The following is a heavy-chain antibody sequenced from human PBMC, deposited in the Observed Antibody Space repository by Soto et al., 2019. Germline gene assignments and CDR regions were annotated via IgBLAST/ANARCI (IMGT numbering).Heavy chain of an antibody. J-gene: IGHJ6*02. CDR3: ARVFLPGIAVAVTKPPVGYGMDV. Sequence: GGSLRLSCAASGLTFSSYDMHWVRQATGKGLEWVSAIGTAGDTYYPGSVKGRFTISRENAKNSLYLQMNSLRAEDTAVYYCARVFLPGIAVAVTKPPVGYGMDVWGQGTTVTVSS. CDR1: GLTFSSYD. CDR2: IGTAGDT. V-gene: IGHV3-13*01. D-gene: IGHD6-19*01.